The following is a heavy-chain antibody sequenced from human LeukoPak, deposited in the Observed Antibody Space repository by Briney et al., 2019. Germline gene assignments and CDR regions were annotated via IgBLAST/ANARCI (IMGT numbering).Heavy chain of an antibody. J-gene: IGHJ4*02. CDR3: GRRAGAYSHPYDY. D-gene: IGHD4/OR15-4a*01. CDR1: GFTFDDYA. CDR2: ISWNSGSI. Sequence: GGSLRLSCAASGFTFDDYAMHWVRQAPGKGLEWVSGISWNSGSIGYADSVKGRFTISRDNAKNSLYLQMNSLRAEDMALYYCGRRAGAYSHPYDYWGQGTLVTVSS. V-gene: IGHV3-9*03.